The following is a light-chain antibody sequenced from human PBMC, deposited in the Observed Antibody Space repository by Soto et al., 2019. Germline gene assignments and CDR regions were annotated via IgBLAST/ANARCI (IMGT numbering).Light chain of an antibody. J-gene: IGLJ1*01. V-gene: IGLV1-44*01. CDR2: ANN. CDR3: LAWDDSLKGYV. Sequence: QSVLTQPPSASGTPGQRVTVYCSGSTSNIGRDIVNWYQLLPGAAPKLFIYANNQRPSGVPDRFSGSKSGTSASLAISGLQSEDEADYYCLAWDDSLKGYVFGTGTKLTVL. CDR1: TSNIGRDI.